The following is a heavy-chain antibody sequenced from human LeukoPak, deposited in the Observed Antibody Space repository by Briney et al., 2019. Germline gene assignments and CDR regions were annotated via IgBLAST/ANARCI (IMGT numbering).Heavy chain of an antibody. Sequence: GGSLRLSCAASGFTFSNFAMHWVRQAPGKGLEWVAVISYDGSNKYYADSVKGRFTISRDISKNTLYLQMNGLRAEDTALYYCARVGYTSGRFLYYWGQGTLVTVSS. V-gene: IGHV3-30-3*01. J-gene: IGHJ4*02. D-gene: IGHD6-19*01. CDR1: GFTFSNFA. CDR2: ISYDGSNK. CDR3: ARVGYTSGRFLYY.